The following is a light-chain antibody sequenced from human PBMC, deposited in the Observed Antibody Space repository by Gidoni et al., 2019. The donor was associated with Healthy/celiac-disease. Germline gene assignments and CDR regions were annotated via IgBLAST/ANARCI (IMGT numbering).Light chain of an antibody. CDR1: QDISNY. Sequence: DIQMTQSPSSLSASVGDRVTITCQASQDISNYLTWYQQKPGKAPKLLIYDASNLETGVPSRFSGSGSGTDFTFTISSLQPEDSATYYCQQYDNLPPRLTFXGXTKVEIK. CDR3: QQYDNLPPRLT. J-gene: IGKJ4*01. V-gene: IGKV1-33*01. CDR2: DAS.